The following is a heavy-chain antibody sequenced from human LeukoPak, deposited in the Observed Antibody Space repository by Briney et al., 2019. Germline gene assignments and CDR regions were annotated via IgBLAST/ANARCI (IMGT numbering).Heavy chain of an antibody. V-gene: IGHV3-30-3*01. Sequence: TGGSLRLSCAASRFTFSSYAMHWVRQAPGKGLEWVAVISYDGSNKYYADSVKGRFTISRDNSKNTLYLQMNSLRAEDTAVYYCARDLGCSSTSCYVDYYYYGMDVWGQGTTVTVSS. CDR1: RFTFSSYA. CDR3: ARDLGCSSTSCYVDYYYYGMDV. CDR2: ISYDGSNK. D-gene: IGHD2-2*01. J-gene: IGHJ6*02.